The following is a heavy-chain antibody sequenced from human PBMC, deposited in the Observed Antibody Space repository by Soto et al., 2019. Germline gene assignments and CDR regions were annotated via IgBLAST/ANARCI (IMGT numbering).Heavy chain of an antibody. CDR1: GYTFTGYY. CDR2: INPNSGGT. V-gene: IGHV1-2*02. Sequence: ASVKVSCKASGYTFTGYYMHWVRQAPGQGLEWMGWINPNSGGTNYAQKFQGRVTMTRDTSTSTAYMELSRLRSDDTAVYYCARDQSYYDSSGYYFWGQGTLVTVSS. D-gene: IGHD3-22*01. CDR3: ARDQSYYDSSGYYF. J-gene: IGHJ4*02.